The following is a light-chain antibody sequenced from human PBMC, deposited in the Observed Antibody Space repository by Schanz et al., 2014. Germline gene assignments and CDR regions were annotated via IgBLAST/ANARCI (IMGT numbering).Light chain of an antibody. CDR1: SSDVGAYNF. CDR3: SSYAGSSTFGDVV. CDR2: DVS. Sequence: QSALTQPASVSGSPGQSITISCTGTSSDVGAYNFVSWYQHHPGKAPKVMIYDVSKRPSGVPDRFSGSKSGNTASLTVSGLQAEDEADYYCSSYAGSSTFGDVVFGGGTKLTVL. V-gene: IGLV2-23*02. J-gene: IGLJ2*01.